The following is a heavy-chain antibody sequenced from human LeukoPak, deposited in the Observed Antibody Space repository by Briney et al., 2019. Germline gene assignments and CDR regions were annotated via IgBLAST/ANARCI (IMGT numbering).Heavy chain of an antibody. Sequence: PGGSLRLSCAASGFTFSSYWLSWVRQAPGKGLEWVSSLSGSGGSTQYADSVKGRFSISRDNSKNTLFLQMNSLRAEDTAVYYCAKSSYYDSSGYYREYYFDYWGQGMLVTVSS. CDR2: LSGSGGST. J-gene: IGHJ4*02. D-gene: IGHD3-22*01. CDR3: AKSSYYDSSGYYREYYFDY. V-gene: IGHV3-23*01. CDR1: GFTFSSYW.